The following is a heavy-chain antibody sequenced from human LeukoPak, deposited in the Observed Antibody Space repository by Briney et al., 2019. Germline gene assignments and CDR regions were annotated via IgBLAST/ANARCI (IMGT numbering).Heavy chain of an antibody. CDR2: IYYSGST. CDR3: ARGYCSSTSCATDFDY. V-gene: IGHV4-39*07. D-gene: IGHD2-2*01. CDR1: GGSISSSSYY. Sequence: NPSETLSLTCTVSGGSISSSSYYWGWIRQPPGKGLEWIGSIYYSGSTYYNPSLKSRVTISVDTSKNQFSLKLSSVTAADTAVYYCARGYCSSTSCATDFDYWGQGTLVTVSS. J-gene: IGHJ4*02.